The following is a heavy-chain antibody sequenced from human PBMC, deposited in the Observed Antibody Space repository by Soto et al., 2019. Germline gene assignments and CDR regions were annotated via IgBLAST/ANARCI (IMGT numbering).Heavy chain of an antibody. J-gene: IGHJ6*02. CDR3: AHTGGGDYGDYVDPYYYYGMDV. D-gene: IGHD4-17*01. CDR2: IYWDDDK. CDR1: GFSLSTSGVG. V-gene: IGHV2-5*02. Sequence: QITLKESGPTLVKPTQTLTLTCTFSGFSLSTSGVGVGWIRQPPGKALEWLALIYWDDDKRYSPSLKSRLTITKDTSKNQVVLTMTNMDPVDTATYYCAHTGGGDYGDYVDPYYYYGMDVWGQGTTVTVSS.